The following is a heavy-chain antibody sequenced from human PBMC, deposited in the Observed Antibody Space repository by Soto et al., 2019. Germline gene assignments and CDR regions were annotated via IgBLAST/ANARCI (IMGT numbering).Heavy chain of an antibody. CDR3: ARFHRITMIVVVTKAGAFDI. Sequence: PSETLSLTCTVSGGSISSGDYYWSWIRQPPGKGLEWIGYIYYSGSTYYNPSLKSRVTISVDTSKNQFSLKLSSVTAADTAVYYCARFHRITMIVVVTKAGAFDIWGQGTMVTVSS. D-gene: IGHD3-22*01. V-gene: IGHV4-30-4*01. CDR2: IYYSGST. J-gene: IGHJ3*02. CDR1: GGSISSGDYY.